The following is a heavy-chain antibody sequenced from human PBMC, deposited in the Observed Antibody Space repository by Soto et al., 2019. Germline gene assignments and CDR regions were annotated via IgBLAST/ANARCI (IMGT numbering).Heavy chain of an antibody. CDR3: AKDIQGRGATTGDDAFDI. V-gene: IGHV3-23*01. CDR2: ISSSGGTT. Sequence: EVQLLESGGGLVQPGGSLRLSCVGSEFTFSNYAMNWVRQAPGEGPEWVSLISSSGGTTYYADSVKGRFSISRDNSKNTLYLQMNSLRVEDTAIYYCAKDIQGRGATTGDDAFDIWGQGTTVTVSS. D-gene: IGHD1-1*01. CDR1: EFTFSNYA. J-gene: IGHJ3*02.